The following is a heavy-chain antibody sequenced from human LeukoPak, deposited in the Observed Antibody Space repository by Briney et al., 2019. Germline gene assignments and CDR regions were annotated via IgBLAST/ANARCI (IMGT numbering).Heavy chain of an antibody. D-gene: IGHD1-1*01. Sequence: PGGSLRLSCAASGFTFSSYEMNWVRQAPGKGVEWVSYISSSGSTIYYADSVKGRFIISRDNAKNSLYLQMNSLRAEDTAVYYCARVGPVQLERRGAFDIWGQGTMVTVSS. CDR1: GFTFSSYE. J-gene: IGHJ3*02. CDR3: ARVGPVQLERRGAFDI. CDR2: ISSSGSTI. V-gene: IGHV3-48*03.